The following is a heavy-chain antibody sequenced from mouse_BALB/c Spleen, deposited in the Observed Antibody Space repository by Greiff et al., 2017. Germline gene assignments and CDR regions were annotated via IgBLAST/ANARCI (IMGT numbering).Heavy chain of an antibody. Sequence: EVHLVESGGGLVQPGGSRKLSCAASGFTFSSFGMHWVRQAPEKGLEWVAYISSGSSTIYYADTVKGRFTISRDNPKNTLFLQMTSLRSEDTAMYYCARSYDGFAYWGQGTLVTVSA. D-gene: IGHD2-3*01. J-gene: IGHJ3*01. V-gene: IGHV5-17*02. CDR1: GFTFSSFG. CDR2: ISSGSSTI. CDR3: ARSYDGFAY.